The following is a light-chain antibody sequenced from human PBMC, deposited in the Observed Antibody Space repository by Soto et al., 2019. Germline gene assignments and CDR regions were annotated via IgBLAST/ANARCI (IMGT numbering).Light chain of an antibody. Sequence: DVVMTQSPLSLPVTVGQSASISCTSIQSLVYADGNTYLNWLQQRPGQSPRRLIYKVFNRDSGVPDRFSGSASGSEFTLTISRVEAEDIGVYYCMQTAHWPYTFGRGTKVDIK. CDR3: MQTAHWPYT. J-gene: IGKJ2*01. CDR1: QSLVYADGNTY. V-gene: IGKV2-30*01. CDR2: KVF.